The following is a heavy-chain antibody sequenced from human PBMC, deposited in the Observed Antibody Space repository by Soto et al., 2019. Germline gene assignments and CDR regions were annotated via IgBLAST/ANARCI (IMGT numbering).Heavy chain of an antibody. Sequence: QVQLVQSGAEVKKPGSSVKVSCKASGGSFSSYAISWVRQAPVHGLAWMGGILPIFGTATYAQKFQGRVTIIADKSTSTAYMELSSLRSEDTAVYYCARAGPVAGNHAFDIWGQGTLVTVSS. CDR1: GGSFSSYA. D-gene: IGHD6-19*01. CDR2: ILPIFGTA. CDR3: ARAGPVAGNHAFDI. J-gene: IGHJ3*02. V-gene: IGHV1-69*06.